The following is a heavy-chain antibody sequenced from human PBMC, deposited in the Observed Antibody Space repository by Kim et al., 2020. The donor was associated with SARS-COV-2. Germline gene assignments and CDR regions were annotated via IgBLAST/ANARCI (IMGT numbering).Heavy chain of an antibody. V-gene: IGHV4-31*03. Sequence: SETLSLTCTVSGGSISSGGYYWSWIRQHPGKGLEWIGYIYYSGSTYYNPSLKSRVTISVDTSKNQFSLKLSSVTAADTAVYYCARDRSYGDNKLYYFDYWGQGTLVTVSS. CDR1: GGSISSGGYY. CDR3: ARDRSYGDNKLYYFDY. D-gene: IGHD4-17*01. J-gene: IGHJ4*02. CDR2: IYYSGST.